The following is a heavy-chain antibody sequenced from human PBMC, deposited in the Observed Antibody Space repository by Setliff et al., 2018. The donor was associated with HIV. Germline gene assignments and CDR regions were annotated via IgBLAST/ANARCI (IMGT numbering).Heavy chain of an antibody. CDR2: INHSGST. D-gene: IGHD3-16*01. Sequence: SETLSLTCAVFGGSFTDYYWIWIRQPPGKGLEWIGEINHSGSTHYNPSLKSRFIISVDTSKNRFSLKVNSMTAADTAVYYCARQFWMLTTLYFDSLGPGTLVTVSS. J-gene: IGHJ4*02. CDR1: GGSFTDYY. CDR3: ARQFWMLTTLYFDS. V-gene: IGHV4-34*01.